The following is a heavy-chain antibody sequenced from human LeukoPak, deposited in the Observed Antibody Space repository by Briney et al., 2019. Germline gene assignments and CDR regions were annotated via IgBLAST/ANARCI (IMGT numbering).Heavy chain of an antibody. D-gene: IGHD3-3*01. CDR2: IYTSGST. V-gene: IGHV4-4*07. J-gene: IGHJ6*02. Sequence: PSETLSLTCTVSGGSISSYYWSWIRQPAGKGLEWIGRIYTSGSTNYNPSLKSRVTMSVDTSKNQFSLKLSSVTAADTAVYYCARTFRYIFGAVTDYYGMDVWGQGTTVTVSS. CDR1: GGSISSYY. CDR3: ARTFRYIFGAVTDYYGMDV.